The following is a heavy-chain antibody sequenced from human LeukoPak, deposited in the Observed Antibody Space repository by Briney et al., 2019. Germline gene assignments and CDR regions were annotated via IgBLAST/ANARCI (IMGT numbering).Heavy chain of an antibody. J-gene: IGHJ5*02. V-gene: IGHV4-34*01. D-gene: IGHD3-10*01. CDR2: INHSGST. CDR3: ARGDYGSGTYLWGS. CDR1: GGSFSGYY. Sequence: PSETLSLTCAVYGGSFSGYYWSWIRQPPGKGLEWIGEINHSGSTNHNPSLKSRVTISVDTSQNQFSLQLTSVTAADTAVYYCARGDYGSGTYLWGSWGQGILVTVSP.